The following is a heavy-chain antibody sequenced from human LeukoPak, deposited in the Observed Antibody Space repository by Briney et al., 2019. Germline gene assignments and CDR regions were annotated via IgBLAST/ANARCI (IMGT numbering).Heavy chain of an antibody. D-gene: IGHD3-22*01. CDR3: ARRLRGSSGFHAFDI. CDR2: INHSGST. Sequence: PSETLSLTCAVYGRSFSGYYWSWLRQPPGKGLEWIGEINHSGSTNYNPSLKSRVTISVDTSKNQFSLKLSSVTAADTAVYYCARRLRGSSGFHAFDIWGQGTMVTVSS. CDR1: GRSFSGYY. J-gene: IGHJ3*02. V-gene: IGHV4-34*01.